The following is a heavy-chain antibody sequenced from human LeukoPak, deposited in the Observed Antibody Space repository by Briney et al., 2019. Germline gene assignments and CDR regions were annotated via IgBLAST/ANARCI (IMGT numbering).Heavy chain of an antibody. Sequence: GGSLRLSCAASGFIFRNHAMNWVRQAPGQGLEWVSGVSASGGSTFNTDSVKGRFSISRDNSKNTLYLEMNSLRPEDTALYYCAKSLGNQGVIDFWGQGTLVTVSS. CDR3: AKSLGNQGVIDF. J-gene: IGHJ4*02. V-gene: IGHV3-23*01. D-gene: IGHD3-10*01. CDR1: GFIFRNHA. CDR2: VSASGGST.